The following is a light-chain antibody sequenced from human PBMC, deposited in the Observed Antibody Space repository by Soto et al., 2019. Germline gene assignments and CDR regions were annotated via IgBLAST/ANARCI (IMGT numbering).Light chain of an antibody. CDR1: QTVSRN. J-gene: IGKJ5*01. V-gene: IGKV3-15*01. Sequence: LLLTQSPATLSVSPGERATLSCRASQTVSRNLAWYQQRPGQAPRLLTYDISNRAAGVPARFSGSGSETEFTLTIRSLQSDDFAVYLCQQYKNWPSFGQGTRLEIK. CDR2: DIS. CDR3: QQYKNWPS.